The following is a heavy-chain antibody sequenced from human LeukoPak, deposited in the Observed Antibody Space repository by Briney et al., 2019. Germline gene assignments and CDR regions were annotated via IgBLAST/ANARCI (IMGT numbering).Heavy chain of an antibody. CDR3: ARQAAAGSNWFDP. Sequence: SETLSLTCTVSGGSISSSSDYWGWIRQPPGKGLEWIGSIYYSGSTYYNPSLKSRVTISVDTSKNQFSLKLSSVTAADTAVYYCARQAAAGSNWFDPWGQGTLVTVSS. V-gene: IGHV4-39*01. D-gene: IGHD6-13*01. CDR1: GGSISSSSDY. CDR2: IYYSGST. J-gene: IGHJ5*02.